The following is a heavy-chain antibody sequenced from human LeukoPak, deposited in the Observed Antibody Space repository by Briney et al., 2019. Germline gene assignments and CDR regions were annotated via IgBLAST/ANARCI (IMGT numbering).Heavy chain of an antibody. CDR1: GFTFSNYA. CDR2: ISSSSSYI. CDR3: ARVGGSEGY. D-gene: IGHD2-15*01. V-gene: IGHV3-21*01. Sequence: GGSLRLSCAGSGFTFSNYAMTWVRQAPGKGLEWVSSISSSSSYIYYADSVKGRFTISRDNAKNSLYLQMNSLRAEDTAVYYCARVGGSEGYWGQGTLVTVSS. J-gene: IGHJ4*02.